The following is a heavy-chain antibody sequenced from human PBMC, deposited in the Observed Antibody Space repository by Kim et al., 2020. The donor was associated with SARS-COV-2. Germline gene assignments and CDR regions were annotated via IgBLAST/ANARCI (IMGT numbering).Heavy chain of an antibody. Sequence: SETLSLTCTVSGGSISSSSYYWGWIRQPPGKGLEWIGSIYYSGSTYYNPSLKSRVTISVDTSKNQFSLKLSSVTAADTAVYYCARVKGSGWYGGYGMDVWGQGTTVTVSS. D-gene: IGHD6-19*01. CDR1: GGSISSSSYY. CDR2: IYYSGST. CDR3: ARVKGSGWYGGYGMDV. V-gene: IGHV4-39*07. J-gene: IGHJ6*02.